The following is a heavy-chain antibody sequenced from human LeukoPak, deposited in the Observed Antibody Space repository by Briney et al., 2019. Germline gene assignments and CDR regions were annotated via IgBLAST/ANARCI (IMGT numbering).Heavy chain of an antibody. J-gene: IGHJ6*02. CDR2: ISGSGGST. Sequence: GGSLRLSCTPSGFPFSSYAMRWVRQAPGKGLEWVSAISGSGGSTYYADSVKGRFTVSRDNSKNTLYLQMNSLRAEDTAVYYCAHFGGVTHYYGMDVWGQGTTVTVSS. CDR1: GFPFSSYA. D-gene: IGHD3-16*01. V-gene: IGHV3-23*01. CDR3: AHFGGVTHYYGMDV.